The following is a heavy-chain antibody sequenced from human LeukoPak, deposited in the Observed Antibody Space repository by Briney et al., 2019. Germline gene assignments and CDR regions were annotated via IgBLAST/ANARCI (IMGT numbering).Heavy chain of an antibody. Sequence: SETLSLTCTVSGGPISSSSYYWGWIRQPPGKGLEWIGSIYYSGSTYYNPSLKSRVTISVDTSKNQFSLKLSSVTAADTAVYYCARHSITMVRGVKPAPAFDIWGQGTMVTVSS. V-gene: IGHV4-39*01. CDR2: IYYSGST. J-gene: IGHJ3*02. D-gene: IGHD3-10*01. CDR1: GGPISSSSYY. CDR3: ARHSITMVRGVKPAPAFDI.